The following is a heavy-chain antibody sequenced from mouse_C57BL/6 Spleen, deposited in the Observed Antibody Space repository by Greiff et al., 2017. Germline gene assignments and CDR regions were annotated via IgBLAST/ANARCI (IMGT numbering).Heavy chain of an antibody. J-gene: IGHJ2*01. Sequence: VQLQQSGAELVKPGASVKISCKASGYAFSSYWMNWVKQRPGKGLEWIGQIYPGDGDTNYNGKFKGKATLTADKSSSTAYMQLSSLTSEDSAVYFCARSHYYGNYGGYWGQGTTLTVSS. D-gene: IGHD2-1*01. V-gene: IGHV1-80*01. CDR2: IYPGDGDT. CDR1: GYAFSSYW. CDR3: ARSHYYGNYGGY.